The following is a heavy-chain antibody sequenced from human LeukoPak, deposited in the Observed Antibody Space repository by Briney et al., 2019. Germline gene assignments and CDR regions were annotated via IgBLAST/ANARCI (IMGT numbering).Heavy chain of an antibody. J-gene: IGHJ4*02. CDR1: GFTFSSYG. CDR2: MRYDENNK. Sequence: GESLRLSCAASGFTFSSYGMHWVRQAPGKGLECVAFMRYDENNKYYADSVKGRFTISRDNSKNTLYLQMNSLRAEDTAVYYCAKDWRAYCGGDCYSYFDYWGQGTLVTVSS. CDR3: AKDWRAYCGGDCYSYFDY. D-gene: IGHD2-21*02. V-gene: IGHV3-30*02.